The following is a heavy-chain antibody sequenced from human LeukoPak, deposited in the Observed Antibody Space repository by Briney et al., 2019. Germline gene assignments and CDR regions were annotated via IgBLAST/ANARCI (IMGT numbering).Heavy chain of an antibody. CDR3: ARAKFHFLGIPAALNFDY. V-gene: IGHV1-69*13. D-gene: IGHD2-2*01. CDR1: GGTFSSYA. CDR2: IIPIFGTA. Sequence: SVKVSCKASGGTFSSYAISWVRQAPGQGLEWMGGIIPIFGTANYAQKFQGRVTITADESTSTAYMELSSLRSEDTAVYYCARAKFHFLGIPAALNFDYWGQGTLVTVSS. J-gene: IGHJ4*02.